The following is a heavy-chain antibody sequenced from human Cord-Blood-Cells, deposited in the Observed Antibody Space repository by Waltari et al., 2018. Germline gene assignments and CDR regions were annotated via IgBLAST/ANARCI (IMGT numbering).Heavy chain of an antibody. V-gene: IGHV4-34*01. Sequence: QVQLQQWGAGLLKPSETLSLTCAVYGGSFCGYYWSCIRAPPGKGLEWIGEINHSGSTNYNPSLKSRVTISVDTSKNQFSLKLSSVTAADTAVYYCAQEGRYYDILTGYYYWGQGTLVTVSS. CDR1: GGSFCGYY. J-gene: IGHJ4*02. CDR2: INHSGST. CDR3: AQEGRYYDILTGYYY. D-gene: IGHD3-9*01.